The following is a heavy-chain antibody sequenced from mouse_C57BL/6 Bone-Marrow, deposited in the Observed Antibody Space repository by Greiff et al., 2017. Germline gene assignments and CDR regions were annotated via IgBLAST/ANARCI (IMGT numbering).Heavy chain of an antibody. J-gene: IGHJ2*01. Sequence: EVKLVESGGGLVKPGGSLKLSCAASGFTFSSYAMSWVRQTPEKRLEWVATISDGGSYTYYPDNVKGRFTISRDNAKNNLYLQMSHLKSEDTAMYYCASEGGSSSFDYWGQGTTLTVSS. CDR3: ASEGGSSSFDY. D-gene: IGHD1-1*01. CDR1: GFTFSSYA. CDR2: ISDGGSYT. V-gene: IGHV5-4*03.